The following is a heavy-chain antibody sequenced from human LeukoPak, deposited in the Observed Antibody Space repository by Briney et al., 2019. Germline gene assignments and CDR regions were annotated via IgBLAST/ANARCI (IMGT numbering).Heavy chain of an antibody. CDR2: ISSSSSYI. D-gene: IGHD2-21*01. CDR3: ARDTVVVRGAFDI. J-gene: IGHJ3*02. Sequence: GGSLRLSCAVSGFTFSSYAINWVRQAPGKGLEWVSSISSSSSYIYYADSVKGRFTISRDNAKNSLYLQMNSLRAEDTAVYYCARDTVVVRGAFDIWGQGTMVTVSS. V-gene: IGHV3-21*01. CDR1: GFTFSSYA.